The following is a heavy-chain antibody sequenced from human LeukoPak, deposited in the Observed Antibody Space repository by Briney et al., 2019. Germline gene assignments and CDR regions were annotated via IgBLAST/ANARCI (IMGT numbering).Heavy chain of an antibody. J-gene: IGHJ4*02. CDR3: ARDRGWPAVHFDL. CDR2: ISGSGGST. D-gene: IGHD2-15*01. Sequence: GGSLRLSCAASGFTFSSYAMSWVRQAPGKGLEWVSAISGSGGSTYYADSVEGRFTVSRDNSKNTLYLQMNSLRVEDTAIYYCARDRGWPAVHFDLWGQGTLVTVSS. CDR1: GFTFSSYA. V-gene: IGHV3-23*01.